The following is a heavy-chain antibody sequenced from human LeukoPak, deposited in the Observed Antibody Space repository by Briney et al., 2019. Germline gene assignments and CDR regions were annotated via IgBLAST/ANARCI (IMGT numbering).Heavy chain of an antibody. CDR3: ARGAARSFDY. CDR1: GYTFTTYE. D-gene: IGHD6-6*01. CDR2: MNPNSGNT. Sequence: ASVKVSCKASGYTFTTYEIHWVRQATGQGLEWIGWMNPNSGNTGYVQNFQGRVTITRTTSKNAAYMELSSLRSEDTAVYYCARGAARSFDYWGQGTLVTVSS. J-gene: IGHJ4*02. V-gene: IGHV1-8*03.